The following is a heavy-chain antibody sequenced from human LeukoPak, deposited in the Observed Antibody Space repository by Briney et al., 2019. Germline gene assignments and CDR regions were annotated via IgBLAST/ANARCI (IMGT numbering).Heavy chain of an antibody. CDR2: FDRKNGDT. D-gene: IGHD2-2*01. Sequence: ASVEVSCKVSGFTLADLSMHWVRQAPGKGLEWVGGFDRKNGDTIYAQRFRGRVTLTEDTSTGTAYMDLSSLSADDTAVYYCATGVFCATTTCPGYQHYYYFMDVWGKGTTVTVSS. CDR3: ATGVFCATTTCPGYQHYYYFMDV. V-gene: IGHV1-24*01. J-gene: IGHJ6*03. CDR1: GFTLADLS.